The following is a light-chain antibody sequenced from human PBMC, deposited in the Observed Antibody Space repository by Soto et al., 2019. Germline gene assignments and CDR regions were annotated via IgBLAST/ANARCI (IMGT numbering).Light chain of an antibody. CDR2: VNSDGSH. CDR3: QTWGTGSVV. V-gene: IGLV4-69*01. Sequence: QLVLTQSPSASASPGASVKLTCTLSSAHSSYAIAWHQQQPEKGPRYLMKVNSDGSHSKGDGIPDRFSGSSSGTERYLTISSLHFEDEADYYCQTWGTGSVVFGGGTKVTVL. CDR1: SAHSSYA. J-gene: IGLJ2*01.